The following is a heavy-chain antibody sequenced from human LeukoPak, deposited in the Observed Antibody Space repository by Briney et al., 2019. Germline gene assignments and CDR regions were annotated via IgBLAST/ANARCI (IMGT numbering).Heavy chain of an antibody. CDR3: VRGAGKSSGYYFFDY. Sequence: SETLSLTCTVSGGSISSGGYYWSWIRQNSGKGLEWIGYIYYSGSTHYNPSLKSRVTISVDTSKKQFSLKLSSVTAADTAVYYCVRGAGKSSGYYFFDYWGQGTLVTVSS. CDR2: IYYSGST. D-gene: IGHD3-22*01. V-gene: IGHV4-31*03. CDR1: GGSISSGGYY. J-gene: IGHJ4*02.